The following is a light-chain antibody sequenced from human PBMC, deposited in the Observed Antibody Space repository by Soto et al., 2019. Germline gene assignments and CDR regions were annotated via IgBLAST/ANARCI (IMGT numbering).Light chain of an antibody. J-gene: IGLJ1*01. CDR1: SNDVGGYNF. Sequence: LTQPRSLSGSPGQSVTISCTGTSNDVGGYNFVSWYQQHPGKVPKLIIYDVSIGPSGVPDRFSASKSGIAASLTISGLQAEDEADYYCCSYVGSDSSFVFGSGTKVTVL. V-gene: IGLV2-11*01. CDR2: DVS. CDR3: CSYVGSDSSFV.